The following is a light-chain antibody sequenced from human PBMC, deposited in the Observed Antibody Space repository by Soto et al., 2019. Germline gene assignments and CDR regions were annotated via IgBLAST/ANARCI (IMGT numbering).Light chain of an antibody. CDR2: GAS. Sequence: IVLTQSPGTLSLSPGERAPLSCRAGPSVSSNYLAWYQKKAGQAPRLLIYGASSRATGIPDKFSGSGSGTDFTLTIDGLETEDFAVYYCQQYGYSTITFGQGTRLEIK. J-gene: IGKJ5*01. CDR1: PSVSSNY. V-gene: IGKV3-20*01. CDR3: QQYGYSTIT.